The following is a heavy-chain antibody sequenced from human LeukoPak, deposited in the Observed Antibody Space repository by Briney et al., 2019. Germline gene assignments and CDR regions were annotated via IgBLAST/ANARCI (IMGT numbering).Heavy chain of an antibody. CDR3: ARGPLYYYDSSGHNWFDP. J-gene: IGHJ5*02. CDR2: ISSSSSTI. CDR1: GFTFSSYS. V-gene: IGHV3-48*01. Sequence: GGSLRLSCAASGFTFSSYSMNWVRQAPGKGLEWVSYISSSSSTIYYADSVKGRFTISRDNAKNSLYLQMDSLRAEDTAVYYCARGPLYYYDSSGHNWFDPRGQGTLVTVSS. D-gene: IGHD3-22*01.